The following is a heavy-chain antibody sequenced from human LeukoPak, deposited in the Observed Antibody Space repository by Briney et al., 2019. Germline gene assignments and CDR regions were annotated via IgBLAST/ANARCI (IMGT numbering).Heavy chain of an antibody. Sequence: GGPLRLSCAASGFTFSSYWMHWVRQVSGKGLVWVSRINSDGSRTNYADSVKGRFTISRDNARDTLYPQMNSLRAEDTAVYYCARVAHCTSTSSPLEYWGQGTLVT. CDR3: ARVAHCTSTSSPLEY. CDR1: GFTFSSYW. V-gene: IGHV3-74*01. D-gene: IGHD2-2*01. CDR2: INSDGSRT. J-gene: IGHJ4*02.